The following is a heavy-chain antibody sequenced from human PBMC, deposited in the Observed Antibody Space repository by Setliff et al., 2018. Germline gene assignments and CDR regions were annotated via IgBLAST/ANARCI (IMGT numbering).Heavy chain of an antibody. CDR2: VYYSGYT. D-gene: IGHD3-3*01. J-gene: IGHJ6*02. CDR3: ARLSWNGLRYYGLDV. CDR1: GGSISPYF. Sequence: PSETLSLTCTVSGGSISPYFWSWIRQSPGKGLEWIGSVYYSGYTYYKPSLQSRVTMSVDTSKNQFSLKLRSVTAADTAVYYCARLSWNGLRYYGLDVWGQGTTVTVSS. V-gene: IGHV4-59*01.